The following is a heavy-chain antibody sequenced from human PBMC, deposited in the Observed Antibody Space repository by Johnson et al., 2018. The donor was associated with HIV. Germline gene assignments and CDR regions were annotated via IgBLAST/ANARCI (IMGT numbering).Heavy chain of an antibody. CDR2: IWYDGSNK. J-gene: IGHJ3*01. CDR3: ARDAKSSTWSPDGTDAFDV. CDR1: GFTFSSYG. Sequence: QVLLVESGGGVVQPGRSLRLSCAASGFTFSSYGMHWVRQAPGKGLEWVAVIWYDGSNKYYADSVKGRFTISRDNSKNTLYLQMGSLRPEDMAVYYCARDAKSSTWSPDGTDAFDVWGQGTMVTVSS. V-gene: IGHV3-33*01. D-gene: IGHD1-1*01.